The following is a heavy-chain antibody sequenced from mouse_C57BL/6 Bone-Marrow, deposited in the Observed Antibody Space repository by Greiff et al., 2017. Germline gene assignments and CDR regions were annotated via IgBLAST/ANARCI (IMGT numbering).Heavy chain of an antibody. CDR3: ERNGYSPFAY. CDR1: GFTFSDYG. Sequence: EVMLVESGGGLVKPGGSLKLSCAASGFTFSDYGMHWVRQAPEKGLEWVAYISSGSSTIYYADKVKGRFTISRDNAKNTLFLQMTSLRSEDTAMYYCERNGYSPFAYWGQGTTLTVSS. CDR2: ISSGSSTI. V-gene: IGHV5-17*01. D-gene: IGHD2-3*01. J-gene: IGHJ2*01.